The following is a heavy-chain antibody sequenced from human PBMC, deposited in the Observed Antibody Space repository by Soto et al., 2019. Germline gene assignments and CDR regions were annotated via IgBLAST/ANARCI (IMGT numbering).Heavy chain of an antibody. CDR1: GFTFSSYA. J-gene: IGHJ6*02. V-gene: IGHV3-30-3*01. Sequence: QVQLVESGGGVVQPGRSLRLSCAASGFTFSSYAMHWVRQAPGKGLEWVAVISYDGSNKYYADSVKGRFTISRDNSKNTLYLQMNSLRAEDTAVYYCARVDVSGSSGWYYYGMDVWGQGTTVTVSS. D-gene: IGHD6-19*01. CDR3: ARVDVSGSSGWYYYGMDV. CDR2: ISYDGSNK.